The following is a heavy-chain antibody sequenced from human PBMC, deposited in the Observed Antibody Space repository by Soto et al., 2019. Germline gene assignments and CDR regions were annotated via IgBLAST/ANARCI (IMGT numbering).Heavy chain of an antibody. V-gene: IGHV3-33*02. CDR3: ARDFSMVIVAPGY. CDR1: GFTFNTNG. J-gene: IGHJ4*02. Sequence: GGSLRLSCATSGFTFNTNGMHWVRQAPGKGLEWVAFIWYDGSNQYYTDSVKGRFTISRDDSTNTLFLQMNSLRADDTGVYYCARDFSMVIVAPGYWGQGTLVTVSS. CDR2: IWYDGSNQ. D-gene: IGHD5-12*01.